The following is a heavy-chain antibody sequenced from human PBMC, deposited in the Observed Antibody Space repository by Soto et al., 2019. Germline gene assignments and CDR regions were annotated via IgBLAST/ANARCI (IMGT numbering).Heavy chain of an antibody. D-gene: IGHD2-2*02. CDR1: GFTFSDYY. Sequence: PGGSLRLSCAASGFTFSDYYMSWIRQAPGKGLEWVSYISSSGSTIYYADSVKGRFTISRDNAKNSLYLQMNSLRAEDTAVYYCARMSWDTYAYYFDYWGQGTLVTVSS. CDR3: ARMSWDTYAYYFDY. CDR2: ISSSGSTI. V-gene: IGHV3-11*01. J-gene: IGHJ4*02.